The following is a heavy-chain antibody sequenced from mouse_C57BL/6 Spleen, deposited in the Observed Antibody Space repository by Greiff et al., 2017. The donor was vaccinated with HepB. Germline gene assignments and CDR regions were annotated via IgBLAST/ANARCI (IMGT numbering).Heavy chain of an antibody. CDR3: AIKHYYGSSYAMDY. CDR1: GYTFTSYW. V-gene: IGHV1-74*01. D-gene: IGHD1-1*01. Sequence: QVQLKQPGAELVKPGASVKVSCKASGYTFTSYWMHWVKQRPGQGLEWIGRIHPSDSDTNYNQKFKGKATLTVDKSSSTAYMQLSSLTSEDSAVYYCAIKHYYGSSYAMDYWGQGTSVTVSS. J-gene: IGHJ4*01. CDR2: IHPSDSDT.